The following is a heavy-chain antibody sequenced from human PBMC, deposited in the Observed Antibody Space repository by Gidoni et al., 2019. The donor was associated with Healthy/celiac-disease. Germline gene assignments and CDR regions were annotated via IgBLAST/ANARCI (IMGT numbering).Heavy chain of an antibody. CDR2: IYTSGST. D-gene: IGHD4-17*01. J-gene: IGHJ4*02. CDR3: ARGPRDYGDLDRGAFDY. CDR1: GGSISSYY. V-gene: IGHV4-4*07. Sequence: QVQLQESGPGLVKPSATLSLTCTVPGGSISSYYWSWIRQPAGKGLEWIGRIYTSGSTNYNPSLKSRVTMSVDTSKNQFSLKLSSVTAADTAVYYCARGPRDYGDLDRGAFDYWGQGTLVTVSS.